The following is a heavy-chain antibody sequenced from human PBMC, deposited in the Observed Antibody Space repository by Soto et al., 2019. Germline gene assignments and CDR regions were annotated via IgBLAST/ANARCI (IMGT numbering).Heavy chain of an antibody. CDR1: GFTVSSNY. D-gene: IGHD3-3*01. Sequence: PGGSLRLSCAASGFTVSSNYMSWVRQAPGKGLEWVSVIYSGGSTYYADSVKGRFTISRDNSKNTLYLQMNSLRAEDTAVYYCARDQYYDFWSGYRYGLDVWGQGTTVTVSS. CDR2: IYSGGST. J-gene: IGHJ6*02. V-gene: IGHV3-53*01. CDR3: ARDQYYDFWSGYRYGLDV.